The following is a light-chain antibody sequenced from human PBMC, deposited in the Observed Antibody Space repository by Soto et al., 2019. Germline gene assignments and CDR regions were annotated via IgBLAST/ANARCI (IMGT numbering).Light chain of an antibody. Sequence: EIVLTQFPGTLSLSPGEGATLSCRASQRLSSAYLAWYQQKPGQAPRLLIHGASSRATGIPDRFSGSGSGTDFTLPINRVEPEDFAVYYCQPYSDSPWTFGQGTKVETK. CDR2: GAS. J-gene: IGKJ1*01. CDR1: QRLSSAY. V-gene: IGKV3-20*01. CDR3: QPYSDSPWT.